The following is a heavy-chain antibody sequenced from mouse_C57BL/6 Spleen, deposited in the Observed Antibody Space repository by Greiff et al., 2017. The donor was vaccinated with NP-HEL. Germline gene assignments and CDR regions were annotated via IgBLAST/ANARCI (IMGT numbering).Heavy chain of an antibody. V-gene: IGHV1-50*01. CDR2: IDPSDSYT. J-gene: IGHJ2*01. Sequence: QVQLQQPGAELVKPGASVKLSCKASGYTLTSYWMQWVKQRPGQGLEWIGEIDPSDSYTNYNQKFKGKATLTVDTSSSTAYMQLSSLTSEDSAVYYCARSSYGSDDYWGQGTTLTVSS. CDR1: GYTLTSYW. CDR3: ARSSYGSDDY. D-gene: IGHD1-1*01.